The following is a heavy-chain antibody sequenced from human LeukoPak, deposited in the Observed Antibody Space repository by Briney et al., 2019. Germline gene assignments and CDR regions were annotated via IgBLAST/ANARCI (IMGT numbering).Heavy chain of an antibody. CDR3: ARVDRRYCSSTSCSRDY. CDR2: ISSSSSYI. J-gene: IGHJ4*02. V-gene: IGHV3-21*01. Sequence: PGGSLRLSCAASGFTFSSYSMNWVRQAPGKGLEWVPSISSSSSYIYYADSVKGRFTISRDNAKNSLYLQMNSLRAEDTAVCYCARVDRRYCSSTSCSRDYWGQGTLVTVSS. CDR1: GFTFSSYS. D-gene: IGHD2-2*01.